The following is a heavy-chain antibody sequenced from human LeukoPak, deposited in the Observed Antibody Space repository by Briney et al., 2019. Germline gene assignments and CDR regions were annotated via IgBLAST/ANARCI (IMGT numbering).Heavy chain of an antibody. CDR1: GFTFSSYA. CDR2: ISYDGSNK. V-gene: IGHV3-30-3*01. CDR3: ARDPKGGYSYGWGAFDI. D-gene: IGHD5-18*01. J-gene: IGHJ3*02. Sequence: GGSLRLSCAASGFTFSSYAMHWVRQAPGKGLEWVALISYDGSNKYYADSVKGRFTISRDNSKNPLYLQMNSLSTEDTAVYYCARDPKGGYSYGWGAFDIWGQGTMVTVSS.